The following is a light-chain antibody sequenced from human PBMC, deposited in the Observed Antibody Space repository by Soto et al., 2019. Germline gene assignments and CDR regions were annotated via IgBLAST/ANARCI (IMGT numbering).Light chain of an antibody. Sequence: DITMTQSPSALSASVGDRVTITCRASQNVNKWLAWFQQKPGKVPKLLIFDASTLQTGVPSRFGGGGSGTEFTLTISGLQPDDFATYYCQQYNSYSPWTFGPRTKVDIK. CDR2: DAS. J-gene: IGKJ1*01. CDR3: QQYNSYSPWT. CDR1: QNVNKW. V-gene: IGKV1-5*01.